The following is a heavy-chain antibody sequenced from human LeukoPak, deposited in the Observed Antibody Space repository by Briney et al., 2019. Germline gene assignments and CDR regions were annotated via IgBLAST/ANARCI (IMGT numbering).Heavy chain of an antibody. V-gene: IGHV1-2*02. D-gene: IGHD6-13*01. J-gene: IGHJ4*02. CDR3: ARGSYSSSWYANDY. CDR2: INPNSGGT. Sequence: ASVKVSCKASGYTFIGYHLHWVRQAPGQGLEWMGWINPNSGGTQFAQMFQGRVTMTRDTSVSTAYMELSRLRSDDTAVYYCARGSYSSSWYANDYWGQGTLVTVSS. CDR1: GYTFIGYH.